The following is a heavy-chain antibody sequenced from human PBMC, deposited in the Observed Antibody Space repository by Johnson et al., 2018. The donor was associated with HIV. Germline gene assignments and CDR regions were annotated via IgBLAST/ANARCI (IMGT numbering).Heavy chain of an antibody. J-gene: IGHJ3*01. V-gene: IGHV3-20*04. D-gene: IGHD1-26*01. Sequence: VQLVESGGGVVRPGGSLRVSCAASGFTFDDYGMSWVRQAPGKGLEWVSGINWNGGNTGYADSVKGRFIISRDNAKNSLYLQMNSLRAEDTAVYYCAKGGVWEIPLGFGAVDFWGQGTMVSASS. CDR2: INWNGGNT. CDR3: AKGGVWEIPLGFGAVDF. CDR1: GFTFDDYG.